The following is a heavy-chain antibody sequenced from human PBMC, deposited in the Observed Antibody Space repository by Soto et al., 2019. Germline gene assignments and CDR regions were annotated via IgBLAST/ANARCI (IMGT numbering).Heavy chain of an antibody. CDR3: ARVFDFYAMDV. CDR2: TSSSARTI. Sequence: EVQLVESGGGLVQPGGSLRLTCAASGFSFSSYEMNWVRQAPGKGLEWVSYTSSSARTIFYADSVKGRFIISRDNAKNFLYLQMNSLRAEDMAVYYCARVFDFYAMDVWGQGTTVTVSS. J-gene: IGHJ6*02. D-gene: IGHD3-3*01. V-gene: IGHV3-48*03. CDR1: GFSFSSYE.